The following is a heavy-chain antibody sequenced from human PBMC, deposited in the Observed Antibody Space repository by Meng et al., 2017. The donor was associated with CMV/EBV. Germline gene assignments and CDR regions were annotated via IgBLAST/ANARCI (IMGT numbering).Heavy chain of an antibody. CDR1: GFTFSDYE. CDR3: ARDRYYDFWSGYYSDYYYGMDV. V-gene: IGHV3-48*03. J-gene: IGHJ6*02. CDR2: ISSSGSTI. Sequence: GGSLRLSCAASGFTFSDYEMNWVRQAPGKGLEWISYISSSGSTIYYADSVKGRFTISRDNAKNSLYLQMNSLRAEDTAVYYCARDRYYDFWSGYYSDYYYGMDVWGQGTTVTVSS. D-gene: IGHD3-3*01.